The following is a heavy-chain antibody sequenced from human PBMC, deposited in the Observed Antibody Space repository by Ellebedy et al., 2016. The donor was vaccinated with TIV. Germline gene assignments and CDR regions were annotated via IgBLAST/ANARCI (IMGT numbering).Heavy chain of an antibody. CDR2: INAGNGNT. Sequence: ASVKVSCKASGYTFTSYAMHWVRRAPGQRLEWMGWINAGNGNTKYSQKFQGRVTITRDTSARTAYMELSSLRSEDTAVYYCARGGGIVLMVFGWFDPWGQGTLVTVSS. D-gene: IGHD2-8*01. J-gene: IGHJ5*02. V-gene: IGHV1-3*01. CDR1: GYTFTSYA. CDR3: ARGGGIVLMVFGWFDP.